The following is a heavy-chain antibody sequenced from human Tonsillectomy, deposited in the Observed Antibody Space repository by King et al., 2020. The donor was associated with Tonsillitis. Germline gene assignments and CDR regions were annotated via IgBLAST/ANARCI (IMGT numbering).Heavy chain of an antibody. CDR3: ARLTMVRGVIINVDY. CDR1: GYSFTSYW. CDR2: IYPGDSDT. V-gene: IGHV5-51*01. D-gene: IGHD3-10*01. Sequence: VQLVESGAEVKKPGESLKISCKGSGYSFTSYWIGWVRQMPGKGLEWMGIIYPGDSDTRYSPSFQGQVTISADKSISTTYLQWSSLKASDTAMYYCARLTMVRGVIINVDYWGQGTLVTVSS. J-gene: IGHJ4*02.